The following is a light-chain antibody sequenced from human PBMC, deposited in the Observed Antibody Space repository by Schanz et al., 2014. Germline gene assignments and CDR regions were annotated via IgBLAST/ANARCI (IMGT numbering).Light chain of an antibody. Sequence: QSVLTQSPSVSGAPGQRVTISCTGSSSNIGAGYDVHWYQQLPGTAPKLLIYGNSNRPSGVPDRFSGSKSGTSASLAITGLQAEDEADYYCAAWDDSLNGWVFGGGTKLTVL. CDR3: AAWDDSLNGWV. CDR1: SSNIGAGYD. J-gene: IGLJ3*02. CDR2: GNS. V-gene: IGLV1-40*01.